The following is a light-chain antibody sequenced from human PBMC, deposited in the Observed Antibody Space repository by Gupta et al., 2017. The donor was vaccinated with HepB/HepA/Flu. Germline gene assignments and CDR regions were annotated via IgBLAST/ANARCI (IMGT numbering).Light chain of an antibody. Sequence: EIVLTQSPGTLSLSPGERVTPSCRASQSISNFLAWYQQTPGQAPRLLIYGASNRATGIPARFSGSGSGTDFTLTISNLEPEDFAVYYCQQRYNWPLTFGGGTKVEIK. V-gene: IGKV3-11*01. CDR3: QQRYNWPLT. J-gene: IGKJ4*01. CDR2: GAS. CDR1: QSISNF.